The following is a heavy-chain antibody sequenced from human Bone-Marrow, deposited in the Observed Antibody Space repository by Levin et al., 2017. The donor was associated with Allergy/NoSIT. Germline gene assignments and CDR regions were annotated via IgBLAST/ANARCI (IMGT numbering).Heavy chain of an antibody. J-gene: IGHJ4*02. CDR1: GVPFSGYW. CDR2: ISGDGITT. CDR3: TRAPFGGFDY. Sequence: GGSLRLSCAASGVPFSGYWMHWVRQAPGKGLMWVSRISGDGITTHYADSVKGRFTISRDNAKNTLYLQMYSLRADDTAVYYCTRAPFGGFDYWGQGTLVTVSS. D-gene: IGHD4-23*01. V-gene: IGHV3-74*01.